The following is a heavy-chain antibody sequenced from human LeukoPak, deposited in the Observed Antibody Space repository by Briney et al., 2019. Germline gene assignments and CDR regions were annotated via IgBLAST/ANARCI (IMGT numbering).Heavy chain of an antibody. J-gene: IGHJ4*02. CDR2: VIPLFGKA. CDR1: GGTFSSYA. D-gene: IGHD7-27*01. CDR3: ARVGIWGPMYYFDY. Sequence: SEKVSCKASGGTFSSYAISWVRQAPGQGLEWLGGVIPLFGKAKYAQKFQGKVTSTADKSTGTAYIVLRSLRSEDTAVYYCARVGIWGPMYYFDYWGQGTLVTVSS. V-gene: IGHV1-69*06.